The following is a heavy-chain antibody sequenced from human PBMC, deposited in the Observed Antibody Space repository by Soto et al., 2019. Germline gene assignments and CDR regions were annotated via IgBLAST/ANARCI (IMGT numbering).Heavy chain of an antibody. V-gene: IGHV4-59*12. J-gene: IGHJ2*01. CDR3: ATRLTPSSSWYWYFDL. Sequence: PSETLSLTCTVSGGSISSYYWSWIRQPPGKGLEWIGYIYYSGSTNYNPSLKSRVTISVDTSKNQFSLKLSSVTAADTAVYYCATRLTPSSSWYWYFDLWGRGSLVTVSS. D-gene: IGHD6-13*01. CDR2: IYYSGST. CDR1: GGSISSYY.